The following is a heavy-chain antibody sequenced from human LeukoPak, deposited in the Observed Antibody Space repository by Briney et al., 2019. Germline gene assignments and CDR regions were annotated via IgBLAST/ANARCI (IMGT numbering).Heavy chain of an antibody. CDR1: GFTFSSYG. J-gene: IGHJ2*01. Sequence: GGSLRLSCATSGFTFSSYGMHWVRQAPGKGLEWVAVISYDGSNKYYADSVKGRSTISRDNSKNTLYLQMNSLRAEDTAVYYCAKDKTVAGTGGSYWYFDLWGRGTLVTVSS. V-gene: IGHV3-30*18. CDR2: ISYDGSNK. CDR3: AKDKTVAGTGGSYWYFDL. D-gene: IGHD6-19*01.